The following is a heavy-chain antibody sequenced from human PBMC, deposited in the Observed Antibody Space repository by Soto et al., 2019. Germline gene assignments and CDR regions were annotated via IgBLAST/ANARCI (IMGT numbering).Heavy chain of an antibody. Sequence: QVQLRESGPGLVRPSGTLSLTCVVSGGSISSSFWWTWVRQAPGKGLEWIGEIYHIGITHYNPSLKSRITIAADTATIQFSLKLNSVTAADTAVYYCARAPRRYDNSGNWGQGILVTVSS. V-gene: IGHV4-4*02. CDR1: GGSISSSFW. CDR3: ARAPRRYDNSGN. J-gene: IGHJ4*02. CDR2: IYHIGIT. D-gene: IGHD3-22*01.